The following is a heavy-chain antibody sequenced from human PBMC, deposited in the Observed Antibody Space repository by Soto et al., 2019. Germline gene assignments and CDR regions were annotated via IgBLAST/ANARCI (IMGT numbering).Heavy chain of an antibody. CDR2: IYPGDSDT. V-gene: IGHV5-51*01. J-gene: IGHJ6*02. CDR1: GYSLTSYW. D-gene: IGHD2-21*02. CDR3: ARLAYCGGDCSYYYGMDV. Sequence: PGVSLQIYGKGSGYSLTSYWIGWVRQMPGKGLEWMGIIYPGDSDTRYSPSFRGQVTISADKSISTAYLQWSSLKASDTAMYYCARLAYCGGDCSYYYGMDVWGQGTTVTVSS.